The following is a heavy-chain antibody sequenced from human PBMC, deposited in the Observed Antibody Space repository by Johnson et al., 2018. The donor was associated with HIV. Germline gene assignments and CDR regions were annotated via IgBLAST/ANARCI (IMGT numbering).Heavy chain of an antibody. V-gene: IGHV3-7*01. D-gene: IGHD3-22*01. CDR2: IKQDGSEK. CDR1: GFTFSSYW. J-gene: IGHJ3*02. CDR3: ARDGRKLTYYYDSSGYDDAFDI. Sequence: VQLVESGGGLVQPGGSLRLSCAASGFTFSSYWMSWVRQSPGKGLEWVANIKQDGSEKYYVDSVKGRFTISRDNAKNSLYLQTNSLRAEDTAVYYCARDGRKLTYYYDSSGYDDAFDIWGQGTMVTVSS.